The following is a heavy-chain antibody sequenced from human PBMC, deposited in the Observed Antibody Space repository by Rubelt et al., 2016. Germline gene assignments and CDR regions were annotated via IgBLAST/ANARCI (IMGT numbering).Heavy chain of an antibody. V-gene: IGHV3-53*04. D-gene: IGHD1-26*01. CDR2: IYGDDNT. Sequence: ESGGGLVQPGGSLRLSCAASGFTVSSNYMSWVRQAPGAGLEWVSVIYGDDNTDFADSVKGRFTISRLSSKNTVYLQMNSPRPGDTAVYYCASGIVGANNWFDPWGQGTLVTVSS. CDR3: ASGIVGANNWFDP. CDR1: GFTVSSNY. J-gene: IGHJ5*02.